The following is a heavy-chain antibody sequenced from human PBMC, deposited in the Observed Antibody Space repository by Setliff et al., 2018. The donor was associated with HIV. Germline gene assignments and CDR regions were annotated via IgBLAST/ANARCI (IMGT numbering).Heavy chain of an antibody. CDR2: IHQSGST. Sequence: PSETLSLTCTVSGYSISSGYYWGWIRQPPGKGLEWIGSIHQSGSTYYNSSLKSRVTMSVDTSKNKFSLKLSSVTAADTAVYYCARDLGSAYSYAQGRFDPWGPGTLVTVSS. D-gene: IGHD5-18*01. CDR3: ARDLGSAYSYAQGRFDP. CDR1: GYSISSGYY. J-gene: IGHJ5*02. V-gene: IGHV4-38-2*02.